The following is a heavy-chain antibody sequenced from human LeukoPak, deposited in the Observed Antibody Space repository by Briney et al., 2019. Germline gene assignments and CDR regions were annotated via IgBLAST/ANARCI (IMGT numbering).Heavy chain of an antibody. J-gene: IGHJ4*02. CDR1: GGSFSGYY. CDR3: AWEYDYDSSGYYQD. CDR2: INHSGST. V-gene: IGHV4-34*01. Sequence: SETLSLTCAVYGGSFSGYYWSWIRQPPGKGLEWIGEINHSGSTNYNPSLKSRVTISVDTSKNQFSLKLSSVTAADTAVYYCAWEYDYDSSGYYQDWGQGTLVTVSS. D-gene: IGHD3-22*01.